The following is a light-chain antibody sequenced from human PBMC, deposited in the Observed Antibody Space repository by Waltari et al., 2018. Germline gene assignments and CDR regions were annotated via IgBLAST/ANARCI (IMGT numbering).Light chain of an antibody. Sequence: DIQLTQSPSSLSASVGDRVTITCRASQRIETHLNWYQQKPGKAPQLLIYGASTLQSGVPSRFSGSGSGAEFTLTISSLQPEDIATFSCQESYSTLYTFGQGTKVEIK. CDR1: QRIETH. V-gene: IGKV1-39*01. J-gene: IGKJ2*01. CDR2: GAS. CDR3: QESYSTLYT.